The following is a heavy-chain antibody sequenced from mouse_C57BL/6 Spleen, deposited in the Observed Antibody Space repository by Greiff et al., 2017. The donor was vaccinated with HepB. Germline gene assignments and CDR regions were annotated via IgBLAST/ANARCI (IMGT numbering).Heavy chain of an antibody. CDR2: INPYNGDT. CDR3: ARGDDWFAY. Sequence: VQLQQSGAELVKPGASVKISCKASGYSFTGYFMNWVMQSHGKSLEWIGRINPYNGDTFYNQKFKGKATLTVDKSSSTAHMELRSLTSEDSAVYYCARGDDWFAYWGQGTLVTVSA. CDR1: GYSFTGYF. V-gene: IGHV1-20*01. J-gene: IGHJ3*01. D-gene: IGHD2-3*01.